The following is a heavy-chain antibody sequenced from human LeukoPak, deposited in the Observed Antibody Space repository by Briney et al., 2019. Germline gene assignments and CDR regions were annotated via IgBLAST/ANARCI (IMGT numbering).Heavy chain of an antibody. D-gene: IGHD3-22*01. J-gene: IGHJ5*02. CDR2: MYYSGST. CDR1: GGSISSGDYY. CDR3: ARPYYYDSRIDP. V-gene: IGHV4-30-4*01. Sequence: SETLSLTCTVSGGSISSGDYYWSWIRQPPGKGLEWIAYMYYSGSTYYNPSLKSRVAMSADTSKNQLSLKLSSVTAADTAVYYCARPYYYDSRIDPWGQGILVTVSS.